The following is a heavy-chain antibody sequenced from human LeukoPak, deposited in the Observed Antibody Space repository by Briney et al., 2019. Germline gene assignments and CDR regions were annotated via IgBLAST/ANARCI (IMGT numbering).Heavy chain of an antibody. CDR1: GGTFSSYT. CDR2: IIPILGIA. CDR3: ATRYSSSSYYFDY. J-gene: IGHJ4*02. V-gene: IGHV1-69*02. D-gene: IGHD6-13*01. Sequence: GASVKVSCKASGGTFSSYTISWVRQAPGQGLEWMGRIIPILGIANYAQKFQGGVTITADKSTSTAYMELSSLRSEDTAVYYCATRYSSSSYYFDYWGQGTLVTVSS.